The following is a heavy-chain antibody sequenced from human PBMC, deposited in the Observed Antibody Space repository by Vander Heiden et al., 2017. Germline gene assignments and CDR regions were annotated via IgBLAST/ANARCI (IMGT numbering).Heavy chain of an antibody. CDR3: ARTAIVGATVDVFDI. V-gene: IGHV1-18*01. Sequence: QVQLVQSGAEVKKPGASVKVSCKPSGYPFTSYGISWVRQAPGQGLEWMGWISAYNGNTNYAQKLQGRVTMTTDTSTSTAYMELRSLSSDDTAVYYCARTAIVGATVDVFDIWGQGTMVTVSS. J-gene: IGHJ3*02. CDR2: ISAYNGNT. CDR1: GYPFTSYG. D-gene: IGHD1-26*01.